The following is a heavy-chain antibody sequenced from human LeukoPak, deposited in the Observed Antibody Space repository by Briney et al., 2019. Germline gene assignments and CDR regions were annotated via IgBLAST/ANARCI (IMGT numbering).Heavy chain of an antibody. CDR2: ISYSGSTI. CDR1: GFTFSSYE. V-gene: IGHV3-48*03. CDR3: AKDWYYYDSSGYPEAP. Sequence: PGGSLRLSCAASGFTFSSYEMNWVRQAPGKGLEWVSYISYSGSTIYYADSVKGRFTISRDNAKNSLYLQMNSLRAEDTAVYYCAKDWYYYDSSGYPEAPWGQGTLVTVSS. J-gene: IGHJ5*02. D-gene: IGHD3-22*01.